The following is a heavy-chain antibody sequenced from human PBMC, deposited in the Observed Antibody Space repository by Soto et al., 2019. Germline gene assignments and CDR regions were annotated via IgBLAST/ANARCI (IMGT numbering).Heavy chain of an antibody. CDR1: GFTFSSYA. J-gene: IGHJ3*02. D-gene: IGHD7-27*01. Sequence: GGSLRLSCAASGFTFSSYAMSWVRQAPGKGLEWVSAISGSGGSTYYADSVKGRFTISRDNSKNTLYLQMYSLRAEDTAVYYCAKDQLGTDILDIWGQGTMVTVSS. V-gene: IGHV3-23*01. CDR2: ISGSGGST. CDR3: AKDQLGTDILDI.